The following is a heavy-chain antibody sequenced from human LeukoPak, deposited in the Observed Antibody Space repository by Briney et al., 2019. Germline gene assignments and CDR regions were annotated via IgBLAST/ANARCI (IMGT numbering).Heavy chain of an antibody. CDR2: ISSSSSII. CDR1: GFTFSSYS. D-gene: IGHD3-16*01. J-gene: IGHJ4*02. Sequence: GGSLRLSCAASGFTFSSYSMNWVRQAPGKGLEWVSYISSSSSIIYYADSVKGRFTISRDNAKNSLYLQMNSLRAEDTAVYYCARDWAGGLFDYWGQGTLVTVSS. V-gene: IGHV3-48*01. CDR3: ARDWAGGLFDY.